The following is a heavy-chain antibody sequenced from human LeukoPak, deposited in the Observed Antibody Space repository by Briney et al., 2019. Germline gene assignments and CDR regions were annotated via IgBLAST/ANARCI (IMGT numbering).Heavy chain of an antibody. CDR1: GFTFSSYR. CDR2: ISSSSSYI. D-gene: IGHD6-13*01. J-gene: IGHJ6*02. Sequence: GGSLRLSCAASGFTFSSYRMNWVRQAPGKGLEWVSSISSSSSYIYYAASVKGRFTISRDNAKTSLYPQMNSLRAEDTAVYYCARAYSSSWYLYYGMDVWGQGTTVTVSS. CDR3: ARAYSSSWYLYYGMDV. V-gene: IGHV3-21*01.